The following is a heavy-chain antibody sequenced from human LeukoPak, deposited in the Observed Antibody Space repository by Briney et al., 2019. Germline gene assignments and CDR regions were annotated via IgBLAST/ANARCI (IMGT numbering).Heavy chain of an antibody. CDR1: GYTFTSYY. J-gene: IGHJ5*02. D-gene: IGHD3-10*01. CDR3: ARDSGIYYGVFNWFDP. V-gene: IGHV1-46*01. CDR2: INPSDGST. Sequence: PVASVKVSCKASGYTFTSYYYHWVRQAPGQGLEWMGIINPSDGSTSYAQKFQGRVTMTRDTFTSTVYMELSSLRSEDTAVYYCARDSGIYYGVFNWFDPWGQGTLVTVSS.